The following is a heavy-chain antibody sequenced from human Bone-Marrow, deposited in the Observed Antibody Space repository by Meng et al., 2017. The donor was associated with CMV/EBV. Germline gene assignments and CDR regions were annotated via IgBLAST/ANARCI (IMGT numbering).Heavy chain of an antibody. CDR2: ISGSSTTT. CDR1: EFTFSDYY. D-gene: IGHD1-14*01. V-gene: IGHV3-11*01. CDR3: ARAYNLPGWFVP. Sequence: GESLKISCAASEFTFSDYYMSWIRQAPGKGPEWLSYISGSSTTTYYADSVKGRFTISRDNAKKSLYLQMNSLRAEATADYYCARAYNLPGWFVPWGQGTPVTVSS. J-gene: IGHJ5*02.